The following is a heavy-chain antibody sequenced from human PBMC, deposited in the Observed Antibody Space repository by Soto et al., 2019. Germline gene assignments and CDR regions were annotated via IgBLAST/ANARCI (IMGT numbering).Heavy chain of an antibody. CDR3: AKGFGDSVTYFAY. D-gene: IGHD4-17*01. Sequence: GGSLRLSCAASGFIFTSYALSWVRQAPGKGLEWVSAISGSGGSTYYADSVKGRFTISRDNSKNTVYLQMNSLRAEATAVYYCAKGFGDSVTYFAYWGQGIPVTVSS. CDR1: GFIFTSYA. V-gene: IGHV3-23*01. J-gene: IGHJ4*02. CDR2: ISGSGGST.